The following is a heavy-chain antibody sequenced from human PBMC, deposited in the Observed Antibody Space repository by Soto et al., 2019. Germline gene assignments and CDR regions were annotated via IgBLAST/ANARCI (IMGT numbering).Heavy chain of an antibody. CDR2: ISAYNGNT. D-gene: IGHD3-22*01. V-gene: IGHV1-18*01. Sequence: GASVKVSCKASGYTFTSYGISWVRQAPGQGLEWMGWISAYNGNTNYAQKLQGRVTMTTDTSTSTAYMELRSLRSDDTAVYYCAREGGYYDSSGYYVDWFDPWGQGTLVTVSS. CDR1: GYTFTSYG. J-gene: IGHJ5*02. CDR3: AREGGYYDSSGYYVDWFDP.